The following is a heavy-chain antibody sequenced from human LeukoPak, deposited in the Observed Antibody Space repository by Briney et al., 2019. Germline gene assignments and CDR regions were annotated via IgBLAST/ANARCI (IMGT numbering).Heavy chain of an antibody. CDR1: GFMFSSYW. D-gene: IGHD4/OR15-4a*01. CDR2: INPDGSDK. J-gene: IGHJ4*02. CDR3: ARGVGTANYYTD. V-gene: IGHV3-7*01. Sequence: GGSLRLSCATSGFMFSSYWLTWVRQAPGKGLEWVANINPDGSDKYYVDSVKDRFTISRDNAKNSLHLQMNGLRVEDTAIYYCARGVGTANYYTDWGQGTLVTVSS.